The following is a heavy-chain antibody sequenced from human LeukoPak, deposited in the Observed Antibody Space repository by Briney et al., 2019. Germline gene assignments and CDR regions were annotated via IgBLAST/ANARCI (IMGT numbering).Heavy chain of an antibody. J-gene: IGHJ4*02. CDR3: ASSGFWSGYRFDY. V-gene: IGHV4-59*01. Sequence: SETLSLTCTVSGGSISSYYWSWIRQPPGKGLEWIGYIYYSGSTNYTPSLKSRVTISVDTSKNQFSLKLGSVTAADTAVYYCASSGFWSGYRFDYWGQGTLVTVSS. D-gene: IGHD3-3*01. CDR2: IYYSGST. CDR1: GGSISSYY.